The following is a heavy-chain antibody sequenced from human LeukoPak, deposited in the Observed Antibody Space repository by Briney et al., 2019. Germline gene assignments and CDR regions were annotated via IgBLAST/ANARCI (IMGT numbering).Heavy chain of an antibody. V-gene: IGHV1-69*13. CDR3: ARDNSLGVVVVPAATDYRH. CDR1: GGTFSSYA. CDR2: IIPIFGTA. Sequence: GASVNVACKASGGTFSSYAISWVRQAPGQGLELKGGIIPIFGTANYAQKFQGRVTITADESTSTAYMELSSLRSDDTAVYYCARDNSLGVVVVPAATDYRHWGQGTLVTVSS. D-gene: IGHD2-2*01. J-gene: IGHJ4*02.